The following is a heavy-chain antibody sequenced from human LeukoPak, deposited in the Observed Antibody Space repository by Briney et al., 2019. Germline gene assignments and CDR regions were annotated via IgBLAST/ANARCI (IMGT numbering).Heavy chain of an antibody. V-gene: IGHV3-30-3*01. CDR3: AREGYGGSGYFDY. Sequence: GGSLRLSCAASGFKFSDYALHWVRQAPGKGLEWVAIISYDGSTKFYADSVKGRFTTSRDNSKNTVDVQMNRLRGEDTAVYYCAREGYGGSGYFDYWGQGTLVTVSS. J-gene: IGHJ4*02. CDR1: GFKFSDYA. CDR2: ISYDGSTK. D-gene: IGHD4-23*01.